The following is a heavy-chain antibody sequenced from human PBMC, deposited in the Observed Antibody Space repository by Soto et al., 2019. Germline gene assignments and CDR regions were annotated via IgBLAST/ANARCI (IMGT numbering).Heavy chain of an antibody. D-gene: IGHD2-2*01. V-gene: IGHV3-9*01. CDR3: AKDRESALGYCSSTRCYHFDY. J-gene: IGHJ4*02. CDR2: ISWNSGSI. Sequence: EVQLVESGGGLVQPGRSLRLSCAASGFTFDDYAMHWVRQAPGKGLEWVSGISWNSGSIGYADSVKGRFTISRDNAKNSLYLQMNSLRAEDTALYYCAKDRESALGYCSSTRCYHFDYWGQGTLVTVSS. CDR1: GFTFDDYA.